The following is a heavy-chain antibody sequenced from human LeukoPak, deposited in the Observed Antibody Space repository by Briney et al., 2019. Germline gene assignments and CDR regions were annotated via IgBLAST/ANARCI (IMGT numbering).Heavy chain of an antibody. Sequence: PGGSLRLSCAASGFTFSSYGMHWVRQAPGKGLEWVSTISGSGDSTYYADSVKGRFTISRDNSKNRMFLQMNSLRVEDTAVYYCALVLMRIPYWGQGTLVPVSS. V-gene: IGHV3-23*01. CDR3: ALVLMRIPY. J-gene: IGHJ4*02. CDR2: ISGSGDST. D-gene: IGHD2-21*01. CDR1: GFTFSSYG.